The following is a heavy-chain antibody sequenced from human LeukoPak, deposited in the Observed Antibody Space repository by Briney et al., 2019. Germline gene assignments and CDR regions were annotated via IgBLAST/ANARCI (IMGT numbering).Heavy chain of an antibody. CDR3: ATDVRVGATTADAFDI. J-gene: IGHJ3*02. Sequence: ASVKVSCKVSGYTLTELSMHWVRQAPGKGLEWMGGFDPEDGETIYAQKFQGRVTMTEDTSTDTAYMELSSLRSEDTAVYYCATDVRVGATTADAFDIWGQGTMVIVSS. CDR1: GYTLTELS. CDR2: FDPEDGET. D-gene: IGHD1-26*01. V-gene: IGHV1-24*01.